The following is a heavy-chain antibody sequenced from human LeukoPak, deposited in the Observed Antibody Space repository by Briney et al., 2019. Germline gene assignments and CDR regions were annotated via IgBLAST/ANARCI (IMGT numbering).Heavy chain of an antibody. J-gene: IGHJ3*01. V-gene: IGHV3-66*01. CDR3: ARSDSFDV. CDR2: IYSGGYT. Sequence: GGSLRLSCAASGFTVSSNYMSWVRQAPGKELEWVSVIYSGGYTYYADSVKGRFTISRDNSKNTLYLQMNSLRADDTAVYYCARSDSFDVWGQGTMVTVSS. CDR1: GFTVSSNY.